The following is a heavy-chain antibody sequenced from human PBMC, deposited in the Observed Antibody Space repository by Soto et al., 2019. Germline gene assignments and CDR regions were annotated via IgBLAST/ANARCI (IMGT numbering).Heavy chain of an antibody. V-gene: IGHV3-30-3*01. CDR1: GFTFSDYA. CDR3: ARAHYPDSNGPTGHAFDV. D-gene: IGHD3-22*01. J-gene: IGHJ3*01. CDR2: ISGDGDNV. Sequence: QVQLVESGGGVVQPGRSLRLSCAASGFTFSDYAMHWVRQAPGKGLEWVAVISGDGDNVFYADSMKGRLTISRDNAKSTLSMPMTSLRPEDTALYYCARAHYPDSNGPTGHAFDVWGQGTLVTVSS.